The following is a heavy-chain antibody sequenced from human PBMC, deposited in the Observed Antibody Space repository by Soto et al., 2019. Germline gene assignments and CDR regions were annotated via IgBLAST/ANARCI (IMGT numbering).Heavy chain of an antibody. CDR1: GFTFSSYW. D-gene: IGHD3-22*01. V-gene: IGHV3-7*05. CDR3: AREEVSYYYDSRGY. Sequence: GGSLRLSCAASGFTFSSYWMSWVRQAPGKGLEWVANIKQDGSEKYYVDSVKGRFTISRDNAKNSLYLQMNSLRAEDTAVYYCAREEVSYYYDSRGYWGQGTLVTVSS. CDR2: IKQDGSEK. J-gene: IGHJ4*02.